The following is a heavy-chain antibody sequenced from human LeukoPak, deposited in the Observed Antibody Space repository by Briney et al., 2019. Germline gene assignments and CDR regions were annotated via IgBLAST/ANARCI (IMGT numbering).Heavy chain of an antibody. Sequence: SVKVPCKASGGTLSSYAISWVRQAPGQGLEWMGRIIPIFGTANYAQKFQGRVTITTDESTSTAYMELSSLRSEDTAVYYCARESPPPMTTVTNYFDYWGQGTLVTVSS. D-gene: IGHD4-17*01. CDR2: IIPIFGTA. V-gene: IGHV1-69*05. CDR3: ARESPPPMTTVTNYFDY. CDR1: GGTLSSYA. J-gene: IGHJ4*02.